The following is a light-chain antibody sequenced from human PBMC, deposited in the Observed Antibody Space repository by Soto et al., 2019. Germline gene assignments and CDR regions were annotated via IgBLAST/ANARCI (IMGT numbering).Light chain of an antibody. CDR3: SSYTSSSTLYV. J-gene: IGLJ1*01. CDR2: DVS. V-gene: IGLV2-14*01. CDR1: SSDVGAYIY. Sequence: QSVLTQPASVSGSPGQSITISCTGTSSDVGAYIYVSWYQQHPGKAPKLMICDVSNRPSGVSNRFSGSKSGNTASLTISGLQAEDEADYYCSSYTSSSTLYVFGTGTKVTVL.